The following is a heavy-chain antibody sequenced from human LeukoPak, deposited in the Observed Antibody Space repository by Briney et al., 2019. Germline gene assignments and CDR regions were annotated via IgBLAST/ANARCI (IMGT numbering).Heavy chain of an antibody. CDR3: ARGGVGYSSSWYPYYYYGMDV. D-gene: IGHD6-13*01. CDR1: GGTFSSYV. Sequence: GSSVKVSCKASGGTFSSYVINWVRHAPGQGLEWMGGIIPIFGTANNAQKFQGRVTITTDESRSTAYMELSSLRSEDTAVYYCARGGVGYSSSWYPYYYYGMDVWGQGTTVTVSS. V-gene: IGHV1-69*05. CDR2: IIPIFGTA. J-gene: IGHJ6*02.